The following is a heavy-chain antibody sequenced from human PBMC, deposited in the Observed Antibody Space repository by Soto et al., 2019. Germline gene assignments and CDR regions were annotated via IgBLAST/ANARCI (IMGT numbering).Heavy chain of an antibody. J-gene: IGHJ5*02. CDR2: IYYSGST. D-gene: IGHD6-6*01. V-gene: IGHV4-31*03. Sequence: QVQLQESGPGLVKPSQTLSLTCTVSGGSISSGGYYWSWIRQHPGKGLEWIGYIYYSGSTYYNPSLKSRGTISVDTSKNQFSLKLSSVTAADTAVYYCARGRYSSSSNWFDPWGQGTLVTVSS. CDR3: ARGRYSSSSNWFDP. CDR1: GGSISSGGYY.